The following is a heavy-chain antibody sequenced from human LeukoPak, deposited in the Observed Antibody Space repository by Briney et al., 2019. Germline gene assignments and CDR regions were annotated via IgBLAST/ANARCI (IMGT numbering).Heavy chain of an antibody. CDR1: GFTFSNAW. J-gene: IGHJ5*02. CDR2: IFQGGGEI. V-gene: IGHV3-53*01. D-gene: IGHD5-18*01. Sequence: PGGSLRLSCAASGFTFSNAWMSWVRQPPGKGLEWVSSIFQGGGEIHYADSVRGRFTISRDNSKSTLFLQMNSLRAEDTAIYYCATYRQVLLPFEAWGQGTLVTVSS. CDR3: ATYRQVLLPFEA.